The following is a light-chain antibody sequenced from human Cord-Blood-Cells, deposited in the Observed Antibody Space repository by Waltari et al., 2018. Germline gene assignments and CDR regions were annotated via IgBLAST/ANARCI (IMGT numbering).Light chain of an antibody. CDR1: QSVSSY. CDR3: QQRSTWIT. V-gene: IGKV3-11*01. Sequence: EIVLTQSPATLSLSPGERATLSCRASQSVSSYLAWYQQQPGQAPRLLIYDASNRATGIPARFSGSGSGTDFTLTIRSLGPEDFAVYYCQQRSTWITFGQGTRLEIK. CDR2: DAS. J-gene: IGKJ5*01.